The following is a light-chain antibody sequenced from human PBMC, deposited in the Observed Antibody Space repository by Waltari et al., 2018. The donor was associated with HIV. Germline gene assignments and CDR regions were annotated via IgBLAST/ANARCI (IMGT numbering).Light chain of an antibody. Sequence: QSALPQPPSVSGFPGPSIAIPSTGSSTYVGGYNHFSWYQKHPGKAPKLILYDVNYRPSGVSYRFSGSKSGNSASLTISGLQVDDEADYFCASYTVSGSLVFGGPTTLTVL. CDR3: ASYTVSGSLV. V-gene: IGLV2-14*03. CDR1: STYVGGYNH. CDR2: DVN. J-gene: IGLJ3*02.